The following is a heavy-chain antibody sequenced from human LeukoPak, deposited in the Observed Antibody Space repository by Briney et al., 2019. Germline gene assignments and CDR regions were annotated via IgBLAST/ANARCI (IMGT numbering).Heavy chain of an antibody. CDR2: ISSSGSTK. J-gene: IGHJ6*04. D-gene: IGHD5-12*01. V-gene: IGHV3-48*03. CDR3: ARKDYGGYAYYYYGLDV. CDR1: GLTFSSYE. Sequence: GESLALSCAASGLTFSSYEMNWVRQAPGNGLVWVSHISSSGSTKYYADSVKGRFTISRDNAKNSLYLQMNSLRAEDTAVYYCARKDYGGYAYYYYGLDVWGKGTTVTVSS.